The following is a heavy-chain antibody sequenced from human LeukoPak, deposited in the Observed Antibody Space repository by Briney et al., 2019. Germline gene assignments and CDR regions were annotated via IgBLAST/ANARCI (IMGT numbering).Heavy chain of an antibody. CDR2: MSWNGGSI. V-gene: IGHV3-9*01. Sequence: GRSLRLSCAASGFTFDDYAMHWVRQAPGKGLEWVSGMSWNGGSIGYADSVKGRFTISRDNAKNSLFLQMNSLRAEDTALYYCAKDKSRSSSWFDAFDIWGQGTMVTVSS. CDR1: GFTFDDYA. D-gene: IGHD6-13*01. J-gene: IGHJ3*02. CDR3: AKDKSRSSSWFDAFDI.